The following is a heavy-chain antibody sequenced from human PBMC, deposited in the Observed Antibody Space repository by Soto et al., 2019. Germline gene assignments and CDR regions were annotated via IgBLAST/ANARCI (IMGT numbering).Heavy chain of an antibody. CDR3: AKDLQRYGDYVDAFDI. CDR1: GFTFSSHG. D-gene: IGHD4-17*01. V-gene: IGHV3-30*18. Sequence: QVQLVDSGGGVVQPGRFLRLSCAASGFTFSSHGMQWVRQAPGKGLEWVAVISYDGSNKYYADSVKGRFTISRDNPKNTLYLQMNSLRAEDTAVYYCAKDLQRYGDYVDAFDIWGPGTMVAVSS. CDR2: ISYDGSNK. J-gene: IGHJ3*02.